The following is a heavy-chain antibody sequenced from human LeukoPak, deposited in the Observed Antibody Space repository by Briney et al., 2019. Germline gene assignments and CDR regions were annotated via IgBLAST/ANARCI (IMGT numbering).Heavy chain of an antibody. CDR2: INPNSGGT. CDR3: ARGIDTFDY. Sequence: APVKVSCKASGYTFIDYYIHWVRQAPGQGLEWMGWINPNSGGTNYAQKFQGRVTMTRDTSISTAYMELSRLRSDDTAVYYCARGIDTFDYWGQGTLVTVSS. J-gene: IGHJ4*02. V-gene: IGHV1-2*02. CDR1: GYTFIDYY. D-gene: IGHD2/OR15-2a*01.